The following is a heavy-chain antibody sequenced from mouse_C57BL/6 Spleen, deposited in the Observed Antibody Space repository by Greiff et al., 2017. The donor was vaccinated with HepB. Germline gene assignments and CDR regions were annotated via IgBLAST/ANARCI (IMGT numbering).Heavy chain of an antibody. CDR2: IDPSDSET. J-gene: IGHJ1*03. CDR3: AYYYGSSLGYFDV. Sequence: QVQLKQPGAELVRPGSSVKLSCKASGYTFTSYWMHWVKQRPIQGLEWIGNIDPSDSETHYNQKFKDKATLTVDKSSSTAYMQLSSLTSEDSAVYYCAYYYGSSLGYFDVWGTGTTVTVSS. V-gene: IGHV1-52*01. CDR1: GYTFTSYW. D-gene: IGHD1-1*01.